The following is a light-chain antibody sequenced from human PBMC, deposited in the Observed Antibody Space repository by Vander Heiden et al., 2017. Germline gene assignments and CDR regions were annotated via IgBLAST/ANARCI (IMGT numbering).Light chain of an antibody. CDR2: DAS. Sequence: EIVLTQSTATLYLSAGERATLTCRASQSVSSYLTWYQQKPGQAPRLLIYDASNRATGIPARFSGSGSGTDFTLTISSLEPEDFAAYYCQQRSNWRLTFGGGTKVEIK. CDR3: QQRSNWRLT. V-gene: IGKV3-11*01. CDR1: QSVSSY. J-gene: IGKJ4*02.